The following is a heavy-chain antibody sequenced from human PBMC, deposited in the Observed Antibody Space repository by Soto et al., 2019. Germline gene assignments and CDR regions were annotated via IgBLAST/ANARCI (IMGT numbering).Heavy chain of an antibody. Sequence: ASVKVSCKASGYPLTAKYLHWVRQAPGQGLEWMGWINPSSGGTKEAQKFRGRVTMTRDTSISAAYMELSRLTSDDMAVYYCAKGGSSWTEWFDPWGQGTLVTVSS. CDR3: AKGGSSWTEWFDP. CDR1: GYPLTAKY. D-gene: IGHD6-13*01. V-gene: IGHV1-2*02. J-gene: IGHJ5*02. CDR2: INPSSGGT.